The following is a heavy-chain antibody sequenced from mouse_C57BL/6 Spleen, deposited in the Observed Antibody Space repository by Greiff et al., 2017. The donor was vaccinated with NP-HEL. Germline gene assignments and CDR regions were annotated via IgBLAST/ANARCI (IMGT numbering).Heavy chain of an antibody. CDR2: IYPGSGNT. CDR3: ARMGTVYYGTLFAY. J-gene: IGHJ3*01. V-gene: IGHV1-66*01. CDR1: GYSFTSYY. D-gene: IGHD2-1*01. Sequence: QVHVKQSGPELVKPGASVKISCKASGYSFTSYYIHWVKQRPGQGLEWIGWIYPGSGNTKYNEKFKGKATLTADTSSSTAYMQLSSLTSEDSAVYYCARMGTVYYGTLFAYWGQGTLVTVSA.